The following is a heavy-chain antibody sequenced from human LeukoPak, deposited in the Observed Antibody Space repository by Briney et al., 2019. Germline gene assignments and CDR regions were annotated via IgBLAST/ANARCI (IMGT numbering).Heavy chain of an antibody. CDR2: ISGSGGST. J-gene: IGHJ1*01. CDR3: AKEVYGDSTGGRFQN. CDR1: GFTFSSYA. V-gene: IGHV3-23*01. Sequence: PGGSLRLSCAASGFTFSSYAMSWVRQDPGKGLEWVSGISGSGGSTYYADSVKGRFTISRDNSKNTLYLQMNSLRAEDTAVYYCAKEVYGDSTGGRFQNWGQGTLVTVSS. D-gene: IGHD4-17*01.